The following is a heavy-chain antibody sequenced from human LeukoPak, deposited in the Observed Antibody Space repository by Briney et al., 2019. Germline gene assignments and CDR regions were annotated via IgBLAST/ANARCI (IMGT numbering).Heavy chain of an antibody. CDR3: ARSVVPAAPLDY. V-gene: IGHV3-30*01. Sequence: GGSLRLSCAASGFTFSSYAMHWVRQAPGKGLEGVAVISYDGSNKYYADSVKGRFTISRDNPKNTLYLQMNSLRAEDTAVYYCARSVVPAAPLDYWGQGTLVTVSS. CDR2: ISYDGSNK. D-gene: IGHD2-2*01. CDR1: GFTFSSYA. J-gene: IGHJ4*02.